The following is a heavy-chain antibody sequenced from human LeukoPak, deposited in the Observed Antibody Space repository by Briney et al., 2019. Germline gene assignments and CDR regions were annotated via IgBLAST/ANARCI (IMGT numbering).Heavy chain of an antibody. CDR2: INHSGST. CDR3: ARDLQSGYCSGGSCYPGWFDP. D-gene: IGHD2-15*01. V-gene: IGHV4-34*01. Sequence: SETLSLTCAVYGGSFTDYYWSWIRQPPGKGLEWIGKINHSGSTDYNPSLKSRVTISVDTSKHQFSLKLSSVTPADTAVYYCARDLQSGYCSGGSCYPGWFDPWGQGTLVTVSS. CDR1: GGSFTDYY. J-gene: IGHJ5*02.